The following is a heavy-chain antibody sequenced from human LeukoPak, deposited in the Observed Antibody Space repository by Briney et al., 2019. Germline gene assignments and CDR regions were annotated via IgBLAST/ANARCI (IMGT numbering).Heavy chain of an antibody. J-gene: IGHJ4*02. Sequence: SETLSLTCTVSGGSISSSYWSWIRQPPGKGLEWIGYIYYSGSTNYNPSLKSRVTISIDTSKNQFSLKLSSVPAADTAVYYCARIHSSGWYEYDYWGQGTLVTVSS. D-gene: IGHD6-19*01. CDR3: ARIHSSGWYEYDY. V-gene: IGHV4-59*08. CDR1: GGSISSSY. CDR2: IYYSGST.